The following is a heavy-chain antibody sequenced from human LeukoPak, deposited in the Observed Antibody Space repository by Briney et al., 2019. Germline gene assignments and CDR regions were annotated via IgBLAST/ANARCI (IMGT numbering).Heavy chain of an antibody. CDR3: ARALRRRGSSYDTGESSGY. Sequence: ASVKVSCKASGYTFTSYAMHWVRQAPGQRLEWMGWSNAGNGNTKYSQEFQGRVTITRDTSISTAYMELSRLRSDDTAVYYCARALRRRGSSYDTGESSGYWGQGTLVTVSS. V-gene: IGHV1-3*02. J-gene: IGHJ4*02. CDR1: GYTFTSYA. CDR2: SNAGNGNT. D-gene: IGHD5-12*01.